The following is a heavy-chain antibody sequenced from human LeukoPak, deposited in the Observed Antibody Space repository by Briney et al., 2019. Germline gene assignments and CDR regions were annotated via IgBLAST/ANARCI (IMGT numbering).Heavy chain of an antibody. CDR1: GFTLSSYA. J-gene: IGHJ4*02. CDR3: AKAPVTSCRGAFCYPFDS. V-gene: IGHV3-23*01. CDR2: ISGSGIST. Sequence: GGSLRLSCAASGFTLSSYAMSWVRQAPGKGLEWVSDISGSGISTYYADSVKGRFTISRDNSKNTLYLQMNSLRAEDTAVYYCAKAPVTSCRGAFCYPFDSWGQGTLVTVSS. D-gene: IGHD2-15*01.